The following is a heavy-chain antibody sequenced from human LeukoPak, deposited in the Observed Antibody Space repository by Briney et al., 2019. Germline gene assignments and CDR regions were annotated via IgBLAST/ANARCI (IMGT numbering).Heavy chain of an antibody. V-gene: IGHV4-34*01. Sequence: SETLSLTCAVYGGSFSGYYWSWIRQPPGKGLEWIGEINHSGSTNYNPSLKSRVTISVDTSKNQFSLKLSSVTAADTAVYYCARAPKYYDILTGYSDDAFDIWGQGAMVTVSS. J-gene: IGHJ3*02. CDR1: GGSFSGYY. D-gene: IGHD3-9*01. CDR3: ARAPKYYDILTGYSDDAFDI. CDR2: INHSGST.